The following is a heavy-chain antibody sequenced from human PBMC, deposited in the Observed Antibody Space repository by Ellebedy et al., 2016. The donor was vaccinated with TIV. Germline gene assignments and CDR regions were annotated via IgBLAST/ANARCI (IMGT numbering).Heavy chain of an antibody. J-gene: IGHJ4*02. CDR3: ARDLDKSRGWYGGAAY. D-gene: IGHD6-19*01. CDR2: IDSSSTYI. Sequence: GESLKISCAASGFTFSSFGMNWVRQASGKGLEWVSSIDSSSTYIYYADSVKGRFTISRDNSMTTLYLEMNSLRAEDTAVYYCARDLDKSRGWYGGAAYWGQGTLVTVSS. CDR1: GFTFSSFG. V-gene: IGHV3-21*01.